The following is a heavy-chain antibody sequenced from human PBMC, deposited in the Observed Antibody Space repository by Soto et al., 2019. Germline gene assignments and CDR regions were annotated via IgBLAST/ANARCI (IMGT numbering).Heavy chain of an antibody. CDR2: NNHGSDVT. D-gene: IGHD1-20*01. CDR3: VRDYNWAFYY. V-gene: IGHV3-48*01. Sequence: GGSLRLSCSGSGFSFSSFSMNWVRQAPGKGLEWTSYNNHGSDVTWYAGYVKGRFTISKDNAKNSLYLQMDSLRSEDTAIYFCVRDYNWAFYYWGQGT. CDR1: GFSFSSFS. J-gene: IGHJ4*02.